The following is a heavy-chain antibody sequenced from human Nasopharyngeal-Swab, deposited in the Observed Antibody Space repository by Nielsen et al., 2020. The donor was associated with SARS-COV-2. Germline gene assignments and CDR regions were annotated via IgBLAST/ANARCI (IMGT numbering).Heavy chain of an antibody. Sequence: NVPCKGSGYSFTSYWIGWVRQMPGKGLEWMGVIYPGDSDTRYSPSFQGQVTISADKSISTAYLQWSSLKASDTAMYYCSRGNYNPDYWGQGTLVTVSS. CDR2: IYPGDSDT. CDR3: SRGNYNPDY. J-gene: IGHJ4*02. V-gene: IGHV5-51*01. CDR1: GYSFTSYW. D-gene: IGHD1-26*01.